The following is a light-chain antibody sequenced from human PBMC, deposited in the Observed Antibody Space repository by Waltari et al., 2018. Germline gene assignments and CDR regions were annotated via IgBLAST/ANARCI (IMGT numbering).Light chain of an antibody. V-gene: IGLV2-8*01. J-gene: IGLJ2*01. Sequence: QSALTQPPSASGSPGQSVTISCTGTSSDVGGYNYVSWYQQHPGKAPKLMIYEVSKRPSGVPERCSGSKSGNTASLTVSGLQAEDEADYYCSSYAGSNKAIFGGGTKLTVL. CDR2: EVS. CDR1: SSDVGGYNY. CDR3: SSYAGSNKAI.